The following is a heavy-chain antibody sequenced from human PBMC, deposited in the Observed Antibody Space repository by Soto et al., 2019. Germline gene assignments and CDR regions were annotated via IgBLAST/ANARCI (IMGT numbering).Heavy chain of an antibody. CDR2: LSAYYGDT. CDR3: VRESEPIRSIVTPAY. Sequence: QVQMVQSANEVKRPGASVKVSCKASGYTFTTYGISWVRQAPGQGLEWMGWLSAYYGDTKYAPEVQGRVTRTRDISTNRVYMELRNLRSEDTAMYFCVRESEPIRSIVTPAYWGQGTLGSDSS. V-gene: IGHV1-18*01. D-gene: IGHD2-15*01. CDR1: GYTFTTYG. J-gene: IGHJ4*02.